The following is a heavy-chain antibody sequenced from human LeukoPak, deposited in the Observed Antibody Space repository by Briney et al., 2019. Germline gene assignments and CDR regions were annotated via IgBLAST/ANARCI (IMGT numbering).Heavy chain of an antibody. J-gene: IGHJ6*03. CDR1: GGSISSSSYY. D-gene: IGHD7-27*01. V-gene: IGHV4-39*07. CDR2: IYYSGST. Sequence: SETLSLTCTVSGGSISSSSYYWGWIRQPPGKGLEWIGSIYYSGSTYYNPSLKSRVTISVDTSKNQFSLKLSSVTAADTAVYYYARASTHWDYYYMDVWGKGTTVTVPS. CDR3: ARASTHWDYYYMDV.